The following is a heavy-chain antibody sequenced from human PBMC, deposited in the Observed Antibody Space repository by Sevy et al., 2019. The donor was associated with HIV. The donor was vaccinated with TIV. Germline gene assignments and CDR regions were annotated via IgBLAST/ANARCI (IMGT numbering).Heavy chain of an antibody. V-gene: IGHV4-38-2*01. J-gene: IGHJ5*01. Sequence: SETLSLTCAVSGYSIRSGYYWDWIRQSPGKGLEWIGSVFHSGSAYYNPSLKSRVTISVVTSKNHFSLKLYSVTAADTAVYYCARNNNKRFDPWGQGTLVTVSS. CDR2: VFHSGSA. CDR1: GYSIRSGYY. CDR3: ARNNNKRFDP.